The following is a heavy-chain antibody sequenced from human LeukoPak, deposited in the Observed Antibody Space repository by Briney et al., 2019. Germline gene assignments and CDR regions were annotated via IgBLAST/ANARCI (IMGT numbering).Heavy chain of an antibody. CDR1: GYSISSGYY. D-gene: IGHD3-10*01. V-gene: IGHV4-38-2*02. J-gene: IGHJ3*02. CDR3: AKSNGYGLVDI. CDR2: IFYSGST. Sequence: SETLSLTCTVSGYSISSGYYWGWIRQPPGKGLEWIGNIFYSGSTYYSPSLKSRVTISLDTSRNQFSLKLNSVTAAHTAVYYCAKSNGYGLVDIWGQGTMVTVSS.